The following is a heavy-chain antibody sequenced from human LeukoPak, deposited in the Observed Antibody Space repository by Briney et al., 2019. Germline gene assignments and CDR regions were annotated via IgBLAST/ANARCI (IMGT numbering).Heavy chain of an antibody. V-gene: IGHV1-69*02. CDR1: GGTFSSYT. D-gene: IGHD6-13*01. Sequence: ASVKVSCKASGGTFSSYTISWVRQAPGQGLEWMGRIIPILGIANYAQKFQGRVTITADKSTSTAYMELSSLRSEDTAVYYCARVGDPPGYSSSWYEGETCWGQGTLVTVSS. CDR3: ARVGDPPGYSSSWYEGETC. CDR2: IIPILGIA. J-gene: IGHJ4*02.